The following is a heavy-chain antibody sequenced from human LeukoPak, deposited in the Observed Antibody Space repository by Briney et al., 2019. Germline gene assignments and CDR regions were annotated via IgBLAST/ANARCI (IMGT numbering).Heavy chain of an antibody. CDR3: ARAKKRSGRSRNFYLDV. CDR2: IYTSGTTT. V-gene: IGHV4-61*09. CDR1: DDPINSGVYY. Sequence: SSETLSLTCTVSDDPINSGVYYWNWIRQPAGKGLEWIGHIYTSGTTTNSNPSLKSRVAISLDTSKSHFSLKLGSVTAADTAVYYCARAKKRSGRSRNFYLDVWGKGTTVTVCS. D-gene: IGHD1-26*01. J-gene: IGHJ6*03.